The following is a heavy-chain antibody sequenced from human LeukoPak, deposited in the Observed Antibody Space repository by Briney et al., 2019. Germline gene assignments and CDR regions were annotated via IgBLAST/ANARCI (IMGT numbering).Heavy chain of an antibody. CDR2: INHSGST. Sequence: SETLSLTCAVYGGSFSGYYWSWIRQPPGKGLEWIGEINHSGSTSYNPPLKSRVTISVDTSKNQFSLKLSSVTAADTAVYYCARRGSMTGPPPLWGQGTLVTVSS. J-gene: IGHJ4*02. CDR1: GGSFSGYY. V-gene: IGHV4-34*01. D-gene: IGHD6-6*01. CDR3: ARRGSMTGPPPL.